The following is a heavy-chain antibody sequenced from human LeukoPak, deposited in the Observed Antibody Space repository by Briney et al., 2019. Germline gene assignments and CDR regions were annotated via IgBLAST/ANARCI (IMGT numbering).Heavy chain of an antibody. V-gene: IGHV3-73*01. CDR2: IRSKANSYAT. D-gene: IGHD5-12*01. CDR1: GFTFSGSA. Sequence: PGGSLRLSCAASGFTFSGSAMHWVRQASGKGLEWVGRIRSKANSYATAYAASVKGRFTISRDDTKNTAYLQMNSLKTEDTAVYYCTLSGYDPNYWGQGTLVTVSS. CDR3: TLSGYDPNY. J-gene: IGHJ4*02.